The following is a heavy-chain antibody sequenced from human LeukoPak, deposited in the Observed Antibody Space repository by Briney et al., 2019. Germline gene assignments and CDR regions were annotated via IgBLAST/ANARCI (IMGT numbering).Heavy chain of an antibody. CDR1: GFTFSSYA. CDR2: ISYDGSNK. V-gene: IGHV3-30*04. D-gene: IGHD4-23*01. CDR3: ARDPWLRWPENYFDY. J-gene: IGHJ4*02. Sequence: GGFLRLSCAASGFTFSSYAMHWVRQAPGKGPGWVGVISYDGSNKYYADSVKGRFTISRDNSKNTLYLQMNSLRAEDTAVYYCARDPWLRWPENYFDYWGQGTLVTVSS.